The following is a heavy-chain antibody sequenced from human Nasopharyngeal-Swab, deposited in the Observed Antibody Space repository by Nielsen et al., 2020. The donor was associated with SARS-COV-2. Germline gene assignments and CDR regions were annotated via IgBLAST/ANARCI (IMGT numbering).Heavy chain of an antibody. CDR2: ISAYNGNT. D-gene: IGHD2-2*01. CDR3: ARDHSPIFCSSTSCHLYYYYGMDV. V-gene: IGHV1-18*01. J-gene: IGHJ6*02. Sequence: ASVKVSCKASGYTFTSYGISWVRQAPGQGLEWMGWISAYNGNTNYAQKLQGRVTMTTDTSTSTAYMARRSLRSDDTAVYYCARDHSPIFCSSTSCHLYYYYGMDVWGQGTTVTVSS. CDR1: GYTFTSYG.